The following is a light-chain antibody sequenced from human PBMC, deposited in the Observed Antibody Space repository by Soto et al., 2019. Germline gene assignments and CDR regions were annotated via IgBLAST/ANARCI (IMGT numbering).Light chain of an antibody. CDR3: QSYDSSLSGYV. V-gene: IGLV1-40*01. Sequence: QSVLTQPPSVSEAPGQRVTISCTGSSSNIGAGYEAHWYQQVPGTAPKLLIYENNNRPSGVPDRFSGSKSGTSASLAIPGLQAEEEAEYYCQSYDSSLSGYVFGPGTKLTVL. CDR1: SSNIGAGYE. CDR2: ENN. J-gene: IGLJ1*01.